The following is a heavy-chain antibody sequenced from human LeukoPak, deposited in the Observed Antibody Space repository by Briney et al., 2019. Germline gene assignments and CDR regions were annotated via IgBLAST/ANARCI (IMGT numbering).Heavy chain of an antibody. D-gene: IGHD6-13*01. CDR2: IYSGGST. V-gene: IGHV3-53*01. CDR1: GFTVSSNY. Sequence: GGSLRLSCAASGFTVSSNYMSWVRQAPGKGLEWVSVIYSGGSTYYADSVKGRFTISRDNAKNSLYLQMSSLRAEDTAVYYCARRGAYGSSWPFDYWGQGTLVTVSS. CDR3: ARRGAYGSSWPFDY. J-gene: IGHJ4*02.